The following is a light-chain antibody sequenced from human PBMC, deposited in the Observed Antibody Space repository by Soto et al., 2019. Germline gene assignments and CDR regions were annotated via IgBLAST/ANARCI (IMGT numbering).Light chain of an antibody. CDR3: QTWGTGIRV. V-gene: IGLV4-69*01. CDR1: SGHSRYA. Sequence: QLVLTQSSSASASLGASVKLTCTLSSGHSRYAIAWHEQQPEKGPRYLMKVNSDGSHNKGDGIPDRFSGSSSGAERYLTISSLQSEDEADYYCQTWGTGIRVFGGGTKVTVL. CDR2: VNSDGSH. J-gene: IGLJ3*02.